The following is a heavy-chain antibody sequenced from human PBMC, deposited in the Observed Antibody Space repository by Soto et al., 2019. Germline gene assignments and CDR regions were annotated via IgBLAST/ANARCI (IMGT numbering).Heavy chain of an antibody. CDR2: SRKKADSYTT. D-gene: IGHD4-17*01. Sequence: EVQVVESGGGLVQPGGSLRLSCAVSGFTFSDHHMDWIRQAPGKGLEWVGRSRKKADSYTTEYAASVKGRFTISRDDTKISLYLQLNSLKTEGTAVYYCACDYRAYWGQGNLVAVSS. V-gene: IGHV3-72*01. CDR3: ACDYRAY. CDR1: GFTFSDHH. J-gene: IGHJ4*02.